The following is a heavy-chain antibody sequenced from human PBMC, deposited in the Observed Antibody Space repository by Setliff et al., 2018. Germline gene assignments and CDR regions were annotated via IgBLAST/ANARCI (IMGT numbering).Heavy chain of an antibody. CDR2: INSDGSGT. CDR1: GFTFFNHA. Sequence: AGGSLRLFCGASGFTFFNHAMHWVRQAPGKGLVWFSHINSDGSGTSYADSVKGRYTISRDNAKNTLYLQMNSLRAEDTAVFYCVAVRWNYPTVWGQGTLVTVSS. V-gene: IGHV3-74*01. CDR3: VAVRWNYPTV. J-gene: IGHJ4*02. D-gene: IGHD1-7*01.